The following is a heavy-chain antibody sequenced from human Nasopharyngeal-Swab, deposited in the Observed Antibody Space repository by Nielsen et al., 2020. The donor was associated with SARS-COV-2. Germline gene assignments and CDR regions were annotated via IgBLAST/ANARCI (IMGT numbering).Heavy chain of an antibody. Sequence: SETLSLTCTVYGGSTSPYHWRWIRQHTAQGLAWIGYIYYSGSTNYNPSLKSRVTISVDTSKNQFSLKLSSVTAADTAVYYCARGFDPWGQGTLVTVSS. J-gene: IGHJ5*02. V-gene: IGHV4-59*01. CDR2: IYYSGST. CDR1: GGSTSPYH. CDR3: ARGFDP.